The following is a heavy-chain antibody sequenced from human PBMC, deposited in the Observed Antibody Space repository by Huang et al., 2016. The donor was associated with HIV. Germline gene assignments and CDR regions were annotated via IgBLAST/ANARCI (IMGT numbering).Heavy chain of an antibody. CDR3: ARGKYFDF. CDR1: GYTFTNYG. CDR2: ISTYNCNT. J-gene: IGHJ4*02. Sequence: QVHLVQSGVEVKKPGASVKVSCKASGYTFTNYGVGWVRQAPGQGLEWMGWISTYNCNTEYAQKFQGRVTMTTDTSTNTGYMELRSLRSDDTAVYFCARGKYFDFWGQGTLVSVSS. V-gene: IGHV1-18*01.